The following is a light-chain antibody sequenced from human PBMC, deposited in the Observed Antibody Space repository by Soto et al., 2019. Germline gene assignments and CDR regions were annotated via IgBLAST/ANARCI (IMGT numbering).Light chain of an antibody. CDR3: QQYNNWPPTWT. J-gene: IGKJ1*01. CDR2: GAS. CDR1: QSVSSN. Sequence: MMSQSPCTLSVSTGARATLSCRASQSVSSNLAWYQQKPGQAPRLLIYGASTRATGIPARFSGSGSGTEFTLTISSLQSEDFAVYYCQQYNNWPPTWTFAQGTKVDIK. V-gene: IGKV3-15*01.